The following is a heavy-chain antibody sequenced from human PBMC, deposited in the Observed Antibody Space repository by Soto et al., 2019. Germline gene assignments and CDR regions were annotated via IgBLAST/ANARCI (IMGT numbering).Heavy chain of an antibody. V-gene: IGHV1-18*01. J-gene: IGHJ4*02. CDR1: GYTFTSYG. CDR2: INPYNGNT. Sequence: QVQLAQSGAEVKKPGASVKVSCTASGYTFTSYGISWVRQAPGQGLEWMAWINPYNGNTKYAEKFLGRVTVTTDTSTATAYMEVRSLTSDDTAVFYCARVGVGLAAPRVWPYWGQGTPVTVSS. D-gene: IGHD6-13*01. CDR3: ARVGVGLAAPRVWPY.